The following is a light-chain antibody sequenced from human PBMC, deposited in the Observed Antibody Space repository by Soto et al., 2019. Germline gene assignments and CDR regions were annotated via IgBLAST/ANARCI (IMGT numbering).Light chain of an antibody. J-gene: IGKJ1*01. Sequence: EIVLTQSPDTLSLFPGERAALYCRASQSVSSTYLAWYQQKLGQAPRLLIFGASSRATGIPDRFSGSGSGTDFTLTISRLEPEDFAVYYCQQYGSSRWTFGQGTKVEIK. CDR3: QQYGSSRWT. CDR2: GAS. V-gene: IGKV3-20*01. CDR1: QSVSSTY.